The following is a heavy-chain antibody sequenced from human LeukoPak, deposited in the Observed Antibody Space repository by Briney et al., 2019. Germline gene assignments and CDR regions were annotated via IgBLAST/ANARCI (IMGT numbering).Heavy chain of an antibody. J-gene: IGHJ4*02. Sequence: PGGSLRLSCAASGFTFSSYSMNWVRQAPGKGLEWVSYISSSSRTIYYADSVKGRFTISRDNAKNSLYLQMNSLRAEDTAVCYCARDNWNYLDYWGQGTLVTVSS. CDR1: GFTFSSYS. V-gene: IGHV3-48*01. CDR3: ARDNWNYLDY. D-gene: IGHD1-20*01. CDR2: ISSSSRTI.